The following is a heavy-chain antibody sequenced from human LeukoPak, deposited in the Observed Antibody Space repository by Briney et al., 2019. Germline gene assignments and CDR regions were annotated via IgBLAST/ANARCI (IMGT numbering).Heavy chain of an antibody. V-gene: IGHV4-38-2*02. Sequence: SETLSLTCTVSGYSISSGYYWGWIRQPPGKGLEWIGSIYHSGSTYYNPSLKSRVTISVDTSKNQFSLKLSSVTAADTAVYYCARRYYYDSSGKAGSLFDPWGQGTLVTVSS. CDR2: IYHSGST. CDR3: ARRYYYDSSGKAGSLFDP. J-gene: IGHJ5*02. CDR1: GYSISSGYY. D-gene: IGHD3-22*01.